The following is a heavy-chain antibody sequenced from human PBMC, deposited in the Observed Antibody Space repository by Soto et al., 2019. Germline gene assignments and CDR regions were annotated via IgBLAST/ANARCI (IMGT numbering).Heavy chain of an antibody. CDR2: ITSSGFDI. D-gene: IGHD1-1*01. V-gene: IGHV3-21*06. J-gene: IGHJ5*02. Sequence: EVHLGESGGGLVKPGGSLRLSCAASGFPFSSYSMSWVRQAPGKGLEWVSSITSSGFDIYYADSVKGRFSISRENAKNSLYLKMNSLRVDDTAVYFCTRRTGTTYAPWGQGTLVTVSS. CDR3: TRRTGTTYAP. CDR1: GFPFSSYS.